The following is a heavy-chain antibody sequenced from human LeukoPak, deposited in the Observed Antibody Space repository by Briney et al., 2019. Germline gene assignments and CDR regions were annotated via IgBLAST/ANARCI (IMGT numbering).Heavy chain of an antibody. J-gene: IGHJ6*04. CDR3: ARKEQGYYGMDV. V-gene: IGHV4-30-2*01. CDR1: GGSISSGGYS. Sequence: SETLSLTCAVSGGSISSGGYSWSWIRQPPGKGLEWIGYIYHSGSTYYNPSLKSRVTISVDRSKNQFSLKLSSVTAADTAVYYCARKEQGYYGMDVWGKGTTVTVSS. CDR2: IYHSGST. D-gene: IGHD1/OR15-1a*01.